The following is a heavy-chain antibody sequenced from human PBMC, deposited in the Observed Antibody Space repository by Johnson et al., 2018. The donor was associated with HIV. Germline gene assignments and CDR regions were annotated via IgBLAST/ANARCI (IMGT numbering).Heavy chain of an antibody. D-gene: IGHD6-13*01. J-gene: IGHJ3*02. CDR1: GFTFDDYA. CDR3: ASKAAGTMHAFDI. CDR2: ISWNNGSI. V-gene: IGHV3-9*01. Sequence: LVESGGGLVQPGRSLRLSCAASGFTFDDYAMHWVRQAPGKGLEWVSGISWNNGSIGYADSVKGRFTISRDNSKNTLYLQMNTLRAEDTAVYYCASKAAGTMHAFDIWGQVTMVTVSS.